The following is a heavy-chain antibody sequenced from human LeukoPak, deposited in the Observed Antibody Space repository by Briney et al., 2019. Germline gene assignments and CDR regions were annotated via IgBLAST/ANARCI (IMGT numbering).Heavy chain of an antibody. CDR3: ARTYCAGDCYLGWFDP. Sequence: GGSLRLSCSASGFTFSSYEINWVRQAPGKGLEWVSYISSSGSTIYYADSVKGRFTISRDNAKNSLYLQMNSLRAEDTAVYYCARTYCAGDCYLGWFDPWGQGTLVIVSS. J-gene: IGHJ5*02. CDR1: GFTFSSYE. CDR2: ISSSGSTI. V-gene: IGHV3-48*03. D-gene: IGHD2-21*02.